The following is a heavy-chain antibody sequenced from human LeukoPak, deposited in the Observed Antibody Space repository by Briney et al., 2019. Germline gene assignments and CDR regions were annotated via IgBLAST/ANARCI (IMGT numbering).Heavy chain of an antibody. J-gene: IGHJ3*02. CDR1: GYTFTTYG. CDR3: ARSQAVHGPPGAFDI. V-gene: IGHV1-18*01. CDR2: ISAYNGNT. D-gene: IGHD6-19*01. Sequence: GASVKVSSKAPGYTFTTYGISWVRQAPGQGLEWMGWISAYNGNTNYAQKLQGRVTMTTDTSTSTAYMELRSLRSDDTAVYYCARSQAVHGPPGAFDIWGQGTMVTVSS.